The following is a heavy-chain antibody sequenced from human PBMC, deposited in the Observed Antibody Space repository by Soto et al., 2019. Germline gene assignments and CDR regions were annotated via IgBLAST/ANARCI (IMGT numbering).Heavy chain of an antibody. CDR3: ARAGAATSDAFDI. Sequence: SETLSLTCTVSGGSISSGDYYWSWIRQPPGKGLEWIGYIYYSGSTYYNPSLKSRVTISVDTSKNQFSLKLSSVTAADTAVYYCARAGAATSDAFDIWGQGTMVTVPS. J-gene: IGHJ3*02. CDR1: GGSISSGDYY. V-gene: IGHV4-30-4*01. CDR2: IYYSGST. D-gene: IGHD5-12*01.